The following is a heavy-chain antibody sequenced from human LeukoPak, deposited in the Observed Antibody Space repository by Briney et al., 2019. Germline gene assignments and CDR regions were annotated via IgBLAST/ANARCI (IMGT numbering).Heavy chain of an antibody. J-gene: IGHJ4*02. CDR3: TRSAVVLPYYFDY. CDR1: GYTLSELS. V-gene: IGHV1-24*01. Sequence: ASVKVSCKVSGYTLSELSMHWVRHARGKGFEWMGSFDPENGETLYAPDFQDRVSLTEDKSAATAYMELISLRSEDTAVYYCTRSAVVLPYYFDYWGQGTLVTVSS. D-gene: IGHD3-22*01. CDR2: FDPENGET.